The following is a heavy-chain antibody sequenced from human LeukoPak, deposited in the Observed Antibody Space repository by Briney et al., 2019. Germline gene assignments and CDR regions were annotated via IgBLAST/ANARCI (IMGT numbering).Heavy chain of an antibody. Sequence: SSSSYYWGWIRQPPGKGLEWVSAISGSGGSTYYADSVKGRFTISRDNSKNTLYLQMNSLRAEDTAVYYCAKAHLWFGESLAAFDIWGQGTMVTVSS. CDR1: SSSSYY. CDR3: AKAHLWFGESLAAFDI. V-gene: IGHV3-23*01. J-gene: IGHJ3*02. CDR2: ISGSGGST. D-gene: IGHD3-10*01.